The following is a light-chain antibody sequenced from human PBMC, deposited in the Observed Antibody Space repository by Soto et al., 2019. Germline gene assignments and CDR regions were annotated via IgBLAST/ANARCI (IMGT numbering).Light chain of an antibody. Sequence: SALTQPASVSGSPGQSITISCTGTSSDVGGYDYVSWYQQHPGKAPKLMIYDVSNRPSGISNRFSASKSGNTASLTISGLQAEDEADYYCSSYTSSSTLRVFGTGTKV. J-gene: IGLJ1*01. CDR2: DVS. CDR1: SSDVGGYDY. CDR3: SSYTSSSTLRV. V-gene: IGLV2-14*01.